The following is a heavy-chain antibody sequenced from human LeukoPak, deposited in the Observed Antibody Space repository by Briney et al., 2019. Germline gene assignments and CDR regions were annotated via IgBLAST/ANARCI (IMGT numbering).Heavy chain of an antibody. CDR3: ARDSYSIVDTAMKYFDY. J-gene: IGHJ4*02. D-gene: IGHD5-18*01. Sequence: GASVKVSCKASGGTFSSYAISWVRQAPGQGLEWMGWISAYNANTKYAQKLQGRVTMTTDTSTSTAYMELRSLRSDDTAVYYCARDSYSIVDTAMKYFDYWGQGTLVTVSS. V-gene: IGHV1-18*01. CDR1: GGTFSSYA. CDR2: ISAYNANT.